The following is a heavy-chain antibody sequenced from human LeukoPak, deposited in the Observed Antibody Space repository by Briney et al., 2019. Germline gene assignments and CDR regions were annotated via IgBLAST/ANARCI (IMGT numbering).Heavy chain of an antibody. Sequence: SETLSLTCSVYSGSISNHFWSWLRHPPGQGLEWIGYLSYSGTTNYNPSLKIRLTVSVDTSKDQFSLKLSSVTAADTAVYYCARHGYCTNGVCPIVTSAFDYWGQGTLVTVSS. V-gene: IGHV4-59*11. CDR2: LSYSGTT. CDR1: SGSISNHF. J-gene: IGHJ4*02. D-gene: IGHD2-8*01. CDR3: ARHGYCTNGVCPIVTSAFDY.